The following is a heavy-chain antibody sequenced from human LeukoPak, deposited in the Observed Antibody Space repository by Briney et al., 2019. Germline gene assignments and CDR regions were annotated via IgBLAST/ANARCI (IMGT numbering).Heavy chain of an antibody. CDR2: ISSSGSTI. V-gene: IGHV3-48*03. J-gene: IGHJ4*02. D-gene: IGHD4-17*01. CDR1: GFTFSSYE. Sequence: GGSLRLSCAASGFTFSSYEMNWARQAPGKGLEWVSYISSSGSTIYYADSVKGRFTISRDNAKNSLYLQMNSLRAEDTAVYYCASSDYGAFDYWGQGTLVTVSS. CDR3: ASSDYGAFDY.